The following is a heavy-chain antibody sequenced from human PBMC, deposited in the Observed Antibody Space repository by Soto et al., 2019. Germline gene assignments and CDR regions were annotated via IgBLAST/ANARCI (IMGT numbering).Heavy chain of an antibody. D-gene: IGHD3-3*01. CDR2: IRYDGSNK. V-gene: IGHV3-33*06. CDR1: GFTFSSYG. J-gene: IGHJ4*02. Sequence: GGSLRLSCAASGFTFSSYGMHWVRQAPGKGLEWVAVIRYDGSNKYYADSVKGRFTISRDSSKNTLYLQMNSLRAEDTAVYYCAKVVRFLEWFSDYWGQGTLVTVSS. CDR3: AKVVRFLEWFSDY.